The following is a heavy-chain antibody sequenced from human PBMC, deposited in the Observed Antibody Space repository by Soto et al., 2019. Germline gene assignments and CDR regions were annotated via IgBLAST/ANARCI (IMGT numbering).Heavy chain of an antibody. CDR3: AREENCSDGICYSEYFQR. CDR2: VNPSGGST. V-gene: IGHV1-46*01. Sequence: QVQLEQSGAEVKKPGASVKVSCKASGYIFTAYSMHWVRRAPGQGLQWMGVVNPSGGSTNYAQKFEGRITLTRDTSRNPFSMDLSSLTSEDTAVYYCAREENCSDGICYSEYFQRWGQGTLVTVSS. CDR1: GYIFTAYS. D-gene: IGHD2-15*01. J-gene: IGHJ1*01.